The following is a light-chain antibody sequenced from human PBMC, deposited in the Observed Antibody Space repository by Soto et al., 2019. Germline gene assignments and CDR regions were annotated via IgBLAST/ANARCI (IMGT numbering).Light chain of an antibody. CDR3: QSYDTPVYV. V-gene: IGLV1-40*01. Sequence: VLTQPPSVSGAPGQRVTISCTGSSSNIGAGYDVHWYQQLPGAAPKLLIYGNSNRPSGVPDRFSGSRSGTSASLAITGLQPEDEADYYCQSYDTPVYVFGGGTKVTVL. J-gene: IGLJ1*01. CDR1: SSNIGAGYD. CDR2: GNS.